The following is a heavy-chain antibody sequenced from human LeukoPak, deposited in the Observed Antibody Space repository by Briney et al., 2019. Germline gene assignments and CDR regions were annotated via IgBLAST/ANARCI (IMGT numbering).Heavy chain of an antibody. J-gene: IGHJ3*02. D-gene: IGHD2-15*01. CDR3: AKGGGYSRNAFDI. CDR1: GFTFSSYA. Sequence: DPGGSLRLSCAASGFTFSSYALSGVRQPPGKGLEWVSTISAPGGNTYYVDSVTGRFTISRDSSKSTLYLQMNSLRAEDTAVYYCAKGGGYSRNAFDIWGQGTMVTVSS. CDR2: ISAPGGNT. V-gene: IGHV3-23*01.